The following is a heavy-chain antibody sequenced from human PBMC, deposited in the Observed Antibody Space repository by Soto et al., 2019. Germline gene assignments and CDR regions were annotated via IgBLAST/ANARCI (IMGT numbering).Heavy chain of an antibody. CDR1: GASICGYH. CDR2: MSYTGST. Sequence: PSETLSLTCTVSGASICGYHWGWIRQPPGKGLEWIGYMSYTGSTKYSPSLKSRVTMSVDTSKNHFSLKLSSVTAADTAVYYCAREPGIWGQGSLVTLSS. CDR3: AREPGI. J-gene: IGHJ4*02. V-gene: IGHV4-59*12. D-gene: IGHD3-10*01.